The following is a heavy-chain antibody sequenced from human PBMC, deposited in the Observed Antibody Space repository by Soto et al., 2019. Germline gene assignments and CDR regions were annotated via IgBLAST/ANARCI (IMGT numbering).Heavy chain of an antibody. D-gene: IGHD3-9*01. Sequence: SETLSLTWAVSVASSTSADSRRVRIRQRPGKGLEWIGYIAYTGDTCLNPSLRSRLTISSDPSKNQFSLKLTSMTAADTAFYYCARDFEKSAIGPWGQGTLVTVSS. V-gene: IGHV4-31*11. J-gene: IGHJ5*02. CDR2: IAYTGDT. CDR3: ARDFEKSAIGP. CDR1: VASSTSADSR.